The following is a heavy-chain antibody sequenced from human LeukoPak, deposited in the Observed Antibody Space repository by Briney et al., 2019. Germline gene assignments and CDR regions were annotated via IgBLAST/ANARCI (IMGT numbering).Heavy chain of an antibody. CDR2: IYYNGST. J-gene: IGHJ6*03. CDR3: ARRYYDSSGYYYYYYMDV. Sequence: SETLSLTCTVSGGSISSSSYYWGWIRQPPGKGLEWIGSIYYNGSTYYNPSLKSRVTISVDTSKNQFSLKLSSVTAADTAVYYCARRYYDSSGYYYYYYMDVWGKGTTVTVSS. D-gene: IGHD3-22*01. CDR1: GGSISSSSYY. V-gene: IGHV4-39*01.